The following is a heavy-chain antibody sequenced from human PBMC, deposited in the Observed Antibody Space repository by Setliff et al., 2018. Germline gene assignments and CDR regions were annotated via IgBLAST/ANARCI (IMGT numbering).Heavy chain of an antibody. CDR1: GYMFKSYG. V-gene: IGHV1-3*01. CDR3: ARMSTSGPHYDY. CDR2: IHAGSSNT. D-gene: IGHD2-8*02. Sequence: SVKVSCKASGYMFKSYGINWVRQAPGQTLEWMGWIHAGSSNTLYSQRFQDRITISRDTSATTVHMELSSLRSDDTAVYYCARMSTSGPHYDYWGQGTLVTVSS. J-gene: IGHJ4*02.